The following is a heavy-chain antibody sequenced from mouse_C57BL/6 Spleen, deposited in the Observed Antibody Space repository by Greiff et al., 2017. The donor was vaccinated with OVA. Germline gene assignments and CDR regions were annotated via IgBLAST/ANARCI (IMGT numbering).Heavy chain of an antibody. CDR1: GYTFTSYG. D-gene: IGHD1-1*01. J-gene: IGHJ2*01. CDR3: AYYGSSFDY. CDR2: IYPRSGNT. V-gene: IGHV1-81*01. Sequence: VQVVESGAELARPGASVKLSCKASGYTFTSYGISWVKQRTGQGLEWIGEIYPRSGNTYYNEKFKGKATLTADKSSSTAYMELRSLTSEDSAVYFCAYYGSSFDYWGQGTTLTVSS.